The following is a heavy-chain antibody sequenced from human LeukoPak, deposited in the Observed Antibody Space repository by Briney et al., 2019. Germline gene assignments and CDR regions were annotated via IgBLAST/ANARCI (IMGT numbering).Heavy chain of an antibody. D-gene: IGHD6-13*01. J-gene: IGHJ4*02. CDR2: IYTSGST. V-gene: IGHV4-4*07. Sequence: SETLSLTCTVSGGSISSYYWSWIRQPAGKRLEWIGRIYTSGSTNYNPSLKSRVTMSVDTSKNQFSLKLSSVTAADTAVYYCARDFWMGIAAAVNYFDYWGQGTLVTVSS. CDR3: ARDFWMGIAAAVNYFDY. CDR1: GGSISSYY.